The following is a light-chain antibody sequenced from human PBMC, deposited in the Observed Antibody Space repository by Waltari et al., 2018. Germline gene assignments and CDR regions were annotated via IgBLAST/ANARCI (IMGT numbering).Light chain of an antibody. V-gene: IGKV3-11*01. Sequence: EIVLTQSPATLSLSPGETATLSCRASQSVGTYLAWYQQKPGQAPRLLIYDASNRATGIPTRFSGSGSGTDFTLTISSLEPEDFAVYFCQQRSNWPPNFGQGTRLEIK. CDR3: QQRSNWPPN. J-gene: IGKJ5*01. CDR1: QSVGTY. CDR2: DAS.